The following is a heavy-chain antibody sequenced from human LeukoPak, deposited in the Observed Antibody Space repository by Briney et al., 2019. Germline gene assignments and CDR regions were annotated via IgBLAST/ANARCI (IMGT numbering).Heavy chain of an antibody. Sequence: SETLSLTCAVYGGSFSGYYWSWIRQPPGKGLEWIGEINHSGSTNYNPSLKSRVTISVDTSKNQFSLKLSSVTAADTAVYYCARVPTWLRLPDYWGQGTLVTVSS. V-gene: IGHV4-34*01. CDR3: ARVPTWLRLPDY. CDR1: GGSFSGYY. J-gene: IGHJ4*02. CDR2: INHSGST. D-gene: IGHD5-12*01.